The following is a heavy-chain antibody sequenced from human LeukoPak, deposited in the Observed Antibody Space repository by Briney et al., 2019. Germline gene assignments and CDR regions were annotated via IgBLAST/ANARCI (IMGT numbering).Heavy chain of an antibody. CDR2: IYSGGST. CDR3: ARTVGATAYFDY. CDR1: GFTVSSNY. D-gene: IGHD1-26*01. Sequence: GGSLRLSCAASGFTVSSNYMSWVRQAPGKGLEWVSVIYSGGSTYYADSVKGRFTISRDNSKSTLYLQMNSLRAEDTAVYYCARTVGATAYFDYWGQGTLVTVSS. V-gene: IGHV3-66*01. J-gene: IGHJ4*02.